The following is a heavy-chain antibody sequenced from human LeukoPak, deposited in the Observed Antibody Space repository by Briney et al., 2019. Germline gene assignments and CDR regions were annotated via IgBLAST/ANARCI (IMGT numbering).Heavy chain of an antibody. V-gene: IGHV3-48*01. Sequence: GGSLRLSCTASGFTFSSYTMNWVRQAPGKGLEWVSYISSSSTIYYAVSVKGRFTISRDNANNSLYLQMSSLRAEDTALYYCARAHSSYYRHDAFDIWGQGTMVTVSS. CDR1: GFTFSSYT. D-gene: IGHD3-10*01. CDR2: ISSSSTI. CDR3: ARAHSSYYRHDAFDI. J-gene: IGHJ3*02.